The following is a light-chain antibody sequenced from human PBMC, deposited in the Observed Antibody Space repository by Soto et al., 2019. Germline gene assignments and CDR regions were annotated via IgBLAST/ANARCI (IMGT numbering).Light chain of an antibody. Sequence: DIHVTQSPSSVSASVGDRVTITCRASQAITSWLAWYQQKPGRAPKLLIYSASSLQSGAPSRFTGSGSGTDFTLTITSLQPEDAAVYYCQQNRSFPLTFGGGTKVEI. V-gene: IGKV1-12*01. CDR3: QQNRSFPLT. CDR2: SAS. CDR1: QAITSW. J-gene: IGKJ4*01.